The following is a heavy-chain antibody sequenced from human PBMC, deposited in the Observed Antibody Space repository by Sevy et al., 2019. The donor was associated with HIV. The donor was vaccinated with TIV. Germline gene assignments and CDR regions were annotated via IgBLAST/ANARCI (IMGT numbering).Heavy chain of an antibody. CDR2: ISAYNGNT. Sequence: ASVKVSCKASGYTFTSYGISWVRQAPGQGLEWMGWISAYNGNTNYAQKLQGRVTMTTDTSTSTAYMELRSLRSDDPAVYYCARAGITMIVVDNNWFDPWGQGTLVTVSS. V-gene: IGHV1-18*01. CDR1: GYTFTSYG. D-gene: IGHD3-22*01. CDR3: ARAGITMIVVDNNWFDP. J-gene: IGHJ5*02.